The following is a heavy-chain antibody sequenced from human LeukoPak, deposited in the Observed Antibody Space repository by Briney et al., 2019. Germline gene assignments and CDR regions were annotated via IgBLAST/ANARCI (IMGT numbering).Heavy chain of an antibody. CDR1: GFTFSYYS. CDR3: ARDRGAGTYDFDY. J-gene: IGHJ4*02. V-gene: IGHV3-21*01. CDR2: VTSGSTYI. Sequence: GGSLRLSCTASGFTFSYYSMNWVRQAPGKGLEWVSSVTSGSTYIYYAESVKGRFTISRDNAKKSLYLHTSSLRAEDTAVYFCARDRGAGTYDFDYWGQGTLVTVSS. D-gene: IGHD3-10*01.